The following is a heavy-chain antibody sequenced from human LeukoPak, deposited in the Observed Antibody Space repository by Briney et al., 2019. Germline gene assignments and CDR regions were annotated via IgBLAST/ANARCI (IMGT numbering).Heavy chain of an antibody. CDR3: ARERSGGWPFDY. V-gene: IGHV3-23*01. Sequence: SGGSLRLSCAASGFPFSSYAMAWVRQAPGQGLEWVSAISGDGAKPYYADSVKGRFTISRDNSKNTLYLQMNSLRAADTALYYCARERSGGWPFDYWGQGTLVTVSS. J-gene: IGHJ4*02. CDR1: GFPFSSYA. CDR2: ISGDGAKP. D-gene: IGHD6-19*01.